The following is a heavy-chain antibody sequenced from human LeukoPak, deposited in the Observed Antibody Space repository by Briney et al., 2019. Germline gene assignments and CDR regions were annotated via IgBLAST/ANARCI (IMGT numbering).Heavy chain of an antibody. CDR1: GFTFSSYW. CDR2: IKQDGSEK. J-gene: IGHJ4*02. Sequence: GGSLRLSCAASGFTFSSYWMSWVRRAPGKGLEWVANIKQDGSEKYYVDSVKGRFTISRDNAKNSLYLQMNSLRAEDTAVYYCARDPHCSGGSCYSSSYFDYWGQGTLVTVSS. V-gene: IGHV3-7*01. D-gene: IGHD2-15*01. CDR3: ARDPHCSGGSCYSSSYFDY.